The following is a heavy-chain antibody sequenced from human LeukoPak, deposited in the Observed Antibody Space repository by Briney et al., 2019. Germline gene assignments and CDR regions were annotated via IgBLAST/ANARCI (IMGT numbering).Heavy chain of an antibody. CDR3: ARGRPSGWYTNWFDP. CDR1: GGTLIGYH. D-gene: IGHD6-19*01. CDR2: INHSGST. Sequence: SETLSLTCTVSGGTLIGYHWSWIRQPPGKGLEWIGEINHSGSTNYNPSLKSRVTISVDTSKNQFSLKLSSVTAADTAVYYCARGRPSGWYTNWFDPWGQGTLVTVSS. J-gene: IGHJ5*02. V-gene: IGHV4-34*01.